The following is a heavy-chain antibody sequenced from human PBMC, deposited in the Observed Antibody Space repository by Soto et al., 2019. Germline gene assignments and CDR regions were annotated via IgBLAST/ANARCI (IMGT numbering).Heavy chain of an antibody. CDR3: ARDLRGRRSGRFDP. CDR2: IYYSGVT. Sequence: SETRSLTCTLSGDPITSGGFYWTWIRHHPAKGLEWIGYIYYSGVTYYNPSLKSRATISVDTSKNQFSLNLSSVSAADTAMYYCARDLRGRRSGRFDPWGQGTLVT. D-gene: IGHD3-10*01. CDR1: GDPITSGGFY. V-gene: IGHV4-31*03. J-gene: IGHJ5*02.